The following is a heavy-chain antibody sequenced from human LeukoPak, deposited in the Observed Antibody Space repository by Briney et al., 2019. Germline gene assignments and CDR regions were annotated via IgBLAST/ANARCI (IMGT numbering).Heavy chain of an antibody. J-gene: IGHJ4*02. V-gene: IGHV1-69*04. D-gene: IGHD3-10*01. Sequence: ASVKVSCKASGGTFSSYAISWVRQAPGQGLKWMGRIIPILGIANYAQKFQGRVTITADKSTSTAYMELSSLRSEDTAVYYCARSRGVGYFDYWGQGTLVTVSS. CDR1: GGTFSSYA. CDR2: IIPILGIA. CDR3: ARSRGVGYFDY.